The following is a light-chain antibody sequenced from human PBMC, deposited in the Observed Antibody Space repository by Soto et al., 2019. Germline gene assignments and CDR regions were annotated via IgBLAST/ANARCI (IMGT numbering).Light chain of an antibody. Sequence: EIVMTQSPVTLSVSPRDRATLSCRASQSVNSNLAWYQHKPGQTPKLLIYVASIRATGIPARFSGSGSGTEFTLTISSLQSEDFAVYYGQQYNVWPLTFGGGTKVEFK. CDR1: QSVNSN. CDR3: QQYNVWPLT. CDR2: VAS. J-gene: IGKJ4*01. V-gene: IGKV3-15*01.